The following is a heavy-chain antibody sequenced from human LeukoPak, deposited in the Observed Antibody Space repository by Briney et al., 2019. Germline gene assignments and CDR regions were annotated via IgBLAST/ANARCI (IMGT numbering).Heavy chain of an antibody. CDR2: IYTSGST. CDR1: GGSISSYY. Sequence: SETLSLTCTVSGGSISSYYWSWIRQPAGKGLEWIGRIYTSGSTNYNSSPKSRVTMSVDTSKNQFSLKLSSVTAADTAVYYCARGVVRRGPDNWFDPWGQGTLVTVSS. CDR3: ARGVVRRGPDNWFDP. D-gene: IGHD2-2*01. J-gene: IGHJ5*02. V-gene: IGHV4-4*07.